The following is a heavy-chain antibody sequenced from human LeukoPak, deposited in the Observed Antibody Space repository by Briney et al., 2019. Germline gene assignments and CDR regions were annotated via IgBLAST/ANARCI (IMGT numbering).Heavy chain of an antibody. J-gene: IGHJ4*02. D-gene: IGHD3-22*01. CDR2: INTNTGNP. V-gene: IGHV7-4-1*02. CDR3: AREHDKDYYDSTDY. CDR1: GYTFTSYA. Sequence: ASVKVSCKASGYTFTSYAMNWVRPAPGQGLEWMGWINTNTGNPTYAQGFTGRFVFSLDTSVSTAYLQISSLKAEDTAVYYCAREHDKDYYDSTDYWGQGTLVTVSS.